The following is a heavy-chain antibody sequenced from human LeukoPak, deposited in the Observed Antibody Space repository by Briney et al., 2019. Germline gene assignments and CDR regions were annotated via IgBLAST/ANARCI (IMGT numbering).Heavy chain of an antibody. CDR1: GFTFSSYW. CDR2: INSDGSSI. J-gene: IGHJ6*02. D-gene: IGHD3-16*01. Sequence: GGSLRLSCAASGFTFSSYWMHWVRQAPGKGLVWVSRINSDGSSISYADSVRGRFTISRDNSKNTVNLQMISLTAADTAVYFCAKGGSVQPYYYGMDVWGQGTTVIVSS. CDR3: AKGGSVQPYYYGMDV. V-gene: IGHV3-74*01.